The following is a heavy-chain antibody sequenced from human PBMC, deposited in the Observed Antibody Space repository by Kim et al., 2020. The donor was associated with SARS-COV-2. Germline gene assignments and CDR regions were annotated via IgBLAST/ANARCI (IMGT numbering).Heavy chain of an antibody. D-gene: IGHD1-26*01. CDR2: IYYSGST. J-gene: IGHJ6*02. V-gene: IGHV4-59*01. Sequence: SETLSLTCTVSGGSISSYYWSWIRQPPGKGLEWIGYIYYSGSTNYNPSLKSRVTISVHTSKNQFSLKLSSVTAADTAVYYCARGSGSYYLSYYYYGMDVWGQGTTVTVSS. CDR1: GGSISSYY. CDR3: ARGSGSYYLSYYYYGMDV.